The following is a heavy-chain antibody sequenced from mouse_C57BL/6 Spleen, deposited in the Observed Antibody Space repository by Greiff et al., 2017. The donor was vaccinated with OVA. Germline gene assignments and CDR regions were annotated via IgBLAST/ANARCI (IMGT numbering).Heavy chain of an antibody. D-gene: IGHD2-2*01. V-gene: IGHV1-22*01. CDR3: ALGGYPYYYAMDY. Sequence: VHVKQSGPELVKPGASVKMSCKASGYTFTDYNMHWVKQSHGKSLEWIGYINPNNGGTSYNQKFKGKATLTVNKSSSTAYMELRSLTSEDSAVYYCALGGYPYYYAMDYWGQGTSVTVSS. J-gene: IGHJ4*01. CDR1: GYTFTDYN. CDR2: INPNNGGT.